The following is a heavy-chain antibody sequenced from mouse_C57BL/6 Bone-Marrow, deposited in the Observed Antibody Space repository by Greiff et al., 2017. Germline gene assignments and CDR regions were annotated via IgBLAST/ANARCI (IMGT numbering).Heavy chain of an antibody. CDR1: GYTFTDYY. D-gene: IGHD4-1*01. CDR3: ARKELGRNYAMDY. V-gene: IGHV1-76*01. J-gene: IGHJ4*01. Sequence: QVQLQQSGAELVRPGASVKLSCKASGYTFTDYYINWVKQRPGQGLEWIARIYPGSGNTYYTEKFKGKATLTAEKSSSTAYMQLSSLTSEDSAVYFCARKELGRNYAMDYWGQGTSVTVSS. CDR2: IYPGSGNT.